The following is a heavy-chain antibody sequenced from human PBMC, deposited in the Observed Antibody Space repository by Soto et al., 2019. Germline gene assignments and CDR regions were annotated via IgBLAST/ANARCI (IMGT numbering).Heavy chain of an antibody. J-gene: IGHJ4*02. V-gene: IGHV1-2*04. CDR2: INPNSGGT. CDR3: ARAYCSGGSCYDY. Sequence: ASVKVSCKASGYTFTGYYMHWVRQAPGQGLEWMGWINPNSGGTNYAQKFQGWVTMTRDTSISTAYMELSRLRSDDTAVYYCARAYCSGGSCYDYWGQGTLVTVSS. CDR1: GYTFTGYY. D-gene: IGHD2-15*01.